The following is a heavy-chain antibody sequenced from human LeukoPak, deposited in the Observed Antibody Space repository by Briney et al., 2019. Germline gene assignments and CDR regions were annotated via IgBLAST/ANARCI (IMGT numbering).Heavy chain of an antibody. V-gene: IGHV1-18*01. J-gene: IGHJ4*02. CDR2: ISAYNGNT. CDR3: ARDIVRYSSSWPYFDY. D-gene: IGHD6-13*01. CDR1: GYTFTSYG. Sequence: ASVKVSCKASGYTFTSYGISWVRQAPGQGLEWMGWISAYNGNTNYAQKLQGRVTMTTDTSTSTAYMELRSLRSDDTAVYYCARDIVRYSSSWPYFDYWGQGTLVTVSS.